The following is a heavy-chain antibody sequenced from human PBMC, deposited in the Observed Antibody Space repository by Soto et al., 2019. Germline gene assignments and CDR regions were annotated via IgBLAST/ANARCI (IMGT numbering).Heavy chain of an antibody. CDR3: ARDRCNTRPCTSDSFFDT. V-gene: IGHV1-69*13. Sequence: SVKVSCKASGGTFSTNTISWVRQAPGQGLEWIGRIIPFSGTSNSAQKFQGRVTITADESTSTSYLELSSLSSEDTAVYYCARDRCNTRPCTSDSFFDTWGQGTLVTVSS. D-gene: IGHD2-21*02. CDR1: GGTFSTNT. J-gene: IGHJ5*02. CDR2: IIPFSGTS.